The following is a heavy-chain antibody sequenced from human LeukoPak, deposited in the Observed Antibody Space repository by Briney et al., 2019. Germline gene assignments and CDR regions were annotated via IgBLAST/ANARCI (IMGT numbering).Heavy chain of an antibody. CDR2: INPNSGGT. CDR1: GYTFTVYY. J-gene: IGHJ4*02. Sequence: ASVKVSCKASGYTFTVYYMHWVRQAPGQGLEWMGWINPNSGGTNYAQKFQGRVTMTRDTSISTAYMELSRLRSDDTAVYYCARARITMIVVVLPDYWGQGTPVTVSS. D-gene: IGHD3-22*01. CDR3: ARARITMIVVVLPDY. V-gene: IGHV1-2*02.